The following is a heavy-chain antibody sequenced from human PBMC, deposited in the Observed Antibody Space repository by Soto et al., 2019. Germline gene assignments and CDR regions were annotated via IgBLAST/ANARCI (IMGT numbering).Heavy chain of an antibody. Sequence: ASVKVCCKASVYTFTSYGSSWVRQATGQGLEWMGWISAYNGNTNYAQKLQGRVTMTTDTSTSTAYMELRSLRSDDTAVYYCARDKAYSSSWYPSHFDYWGQGTLVTVSS. V-gene: IGHV1-18*01. D-gene: IGHD6-13*01. CDR3: ARDKAYSSSWYPSHFDY. CDR1: VYTFTSYG. J-gene: IGHJ4*02. CDR2: ISAYNGNT.